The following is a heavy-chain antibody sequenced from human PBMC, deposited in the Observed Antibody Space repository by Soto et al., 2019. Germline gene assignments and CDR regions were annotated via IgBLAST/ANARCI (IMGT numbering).Heavy chain of an antibody. V-gene: IGHV4-34*01. CDR1: GGSFSGYY. Sequence: QVQLQQWGAGLLKPSETLSLPCAVYGGSFSGYYWSWIRQPPGKGLEWIGEINHSGSTNHNPSLKSRVSNSVDTPKSQFYLKLGSMTAADAAVYYCARGILIAAADRPLAYRGQGTLVTVAS. D-gene: IGHD6-13*01. CDR2: INHSGST. CDR3: ARGILIAAADRPLAY. J-gene: IGHJ4*02.